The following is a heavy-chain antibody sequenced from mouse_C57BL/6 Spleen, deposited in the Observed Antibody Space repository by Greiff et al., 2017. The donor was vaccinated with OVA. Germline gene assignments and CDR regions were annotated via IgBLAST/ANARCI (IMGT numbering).Heavy chain of an antibody. CDR1: GFTFSSYA. V-gene: IGHV5-9-1*02. D-gene: IGHD1-1*01. CDR2: ISSGGDYI. Sequence: EVKVVESGAGLVKPGGSLKLSCAASGFTFSSYAMSWVRQTPEKRLEWVAYISSGGDYIYYADTVKGRFTISRDNARNTLYLQMSSLKSEDTAMYYCTRISSYYYGSSYWYFDVWGTGTTVTVSS. J-gene: IGHJ1*03. CDR3: TRISSYYYGSSYWYFDV.